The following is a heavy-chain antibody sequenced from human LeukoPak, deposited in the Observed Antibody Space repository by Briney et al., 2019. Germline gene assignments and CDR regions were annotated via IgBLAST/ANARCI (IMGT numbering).Heavy chain of an antibody. D-gene: IGHD3-16*02. Sequence: PSETLSLTCTVSGGSINNSTYYWGWLRQPPGKGLEWIGSIYYSGSTYHKPSLKSRVTISVDTSKNQFSLKLSSVTAAESAVYYCARIPGVYDYVWGSYRPSHYFDSWGQGTLVTVSS. V-gene: IGHV4-39*07. J-gene: IGHJ4*02. CDR3: ARIPGVYDYVWGSYRPSHYFDS. CDR1: GGSINNSTYY. CDR2: IYYSGST.